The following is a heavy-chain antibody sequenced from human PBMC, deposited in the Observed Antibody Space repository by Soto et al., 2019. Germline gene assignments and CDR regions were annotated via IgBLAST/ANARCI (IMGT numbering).Heavy chain of an antibody. CDR3: ATDKGWFGGRGFYYYGMDV. Sequence: ASVKVSCKVSGYTLTELSMHWVRQAPGKGLEWMGGFDPEDGETIYAQKFQGRVTMTEDTSTDTAYMELSSLRSEDTAVYYCATDKGWFGGRGFYYYGMDVWSQGTTVTVSS. V-gene: IGHV1-24*01. D-gene: IGHD3-10*01. J-gene: IGHJ6*02. CDR2: FDPEDGET. CDR1: GYTLTELS.